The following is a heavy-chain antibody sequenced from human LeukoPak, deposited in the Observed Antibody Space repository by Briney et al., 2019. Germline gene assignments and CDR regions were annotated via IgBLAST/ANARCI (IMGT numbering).Heavy chain of an antibody. CDR2: ISSISSYI. Sequence: GGSLRLSCAASGFTFSSYSMHWVRQAPGKGLEWVSSISSISSYIYYADSAKDRFTISRDNAKHSLYLQMNSLRAEDTAVYYCARGLGFGELSEQYYYGMDVWGQGTTVTVSS. CDR3: ARGLGFGELSEQYYYGMDV. V-gene: IGHV3-21*01. D-gene: IGHD3-10*01. J-gene: IGHJ6*01. CDR1: GFTFSSYS.